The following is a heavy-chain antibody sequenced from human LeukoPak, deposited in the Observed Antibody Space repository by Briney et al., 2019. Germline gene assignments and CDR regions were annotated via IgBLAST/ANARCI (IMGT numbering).Heavy chain of an antibody. Sequence: PGGSLRLSCAASGFTVSSNYMSWVRQAPGKGLEWVSVIYSGGSTYYADSVKGRFTISRDKSKNTLYLQMNSLRAEDTAVYYCAKGDDYVWGSYRACLDYWGQGTLVTVSS. D-gene: IGHD3-16*02. CDR1: GFTVSSNY. J-gene: IGHJ4*02. CDR3: AKGDDYVWGSYRACLDY. CDR2: IYSGGST. V-gene: IGHV3-53*01.